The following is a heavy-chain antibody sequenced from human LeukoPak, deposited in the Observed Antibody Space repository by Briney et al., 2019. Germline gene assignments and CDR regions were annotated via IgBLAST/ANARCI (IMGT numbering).Heavy chain of an antibody. CDR1: GFSFSNYA. D-gene: IGHD3-3*01. V-gene: IGHV3-23*01. CDR2: ISGSGGST. J-gene: IGHJ4*02. CDR3: AKSRSGYYRFDY. Sequence: GGSLRLSCVASGFSFSNYAMSWVRQAPGKGLEWVSVISGSGGSTYHADSVKGRFTISRDKSKNTLYLQMNSLRAEDTAVYYCAKSRSGYYRFDYWGQGTLVTVSS.